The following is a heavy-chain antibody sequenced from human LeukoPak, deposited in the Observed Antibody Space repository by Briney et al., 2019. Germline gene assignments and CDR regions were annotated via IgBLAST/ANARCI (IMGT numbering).Heavy chain of an antibody. D-gene: IGHD2-15*01. V-gene: IGHV1-2*06. CDR1: GYTFTGYC. J-gene: IGHJ6*03. CDR3: ARYCSGGSCYSGYYYMDV. CDR2: INPNSGGT. Sequence: ASVKVSCKASGYTFTGYCMHWVRQAPGQGLEWMGRINPNSGGTNYAQKFQGRVTMTRDTSISTAYMELSRLRSDDTAVYYCARYCSGGSCYSGYYYMDVWGKGTTVTVSS.